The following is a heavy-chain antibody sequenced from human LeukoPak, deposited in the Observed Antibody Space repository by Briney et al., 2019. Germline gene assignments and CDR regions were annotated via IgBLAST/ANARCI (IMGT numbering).Heavy chain of an antibody. J-gene: IGHJ4*02. D-gene: IGHD2-15*01. CDR3: TKDARATPDGFDF. V-gene: IGHV3-23*01. CDR1: GFTFSSYA. CDR2: IGRSGADT. Sequence: GGSLRLSCTASGFTFSSYAMNWVRQAPGKGLEWVSGIGRSGADTYYTDSVKGRFTISRDNSKNTLYLQMNNLRGDDTAVFYCTKDARATPDGFDFWGQGTLVTVSS.